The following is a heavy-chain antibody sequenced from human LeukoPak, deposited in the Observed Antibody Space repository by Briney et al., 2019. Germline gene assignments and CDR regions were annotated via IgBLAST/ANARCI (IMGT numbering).Heavy chain of an antibody. D-gene: IGHD3-3*01. J-gene: IGHJ4*02. CDR3: ARGLWGSGYYYADY. V-gene: IGHV3-64*01. CDR2: ISSNGGST. Sequence: GGSLRLSCAASGFTFSSYAMHWVRQAPGKGLEYVSAISSNGGSTYYANSVKGRFTISRDNSKNTLYLQMGSLRAEDMAVYYCARGLWGSGYYYADYWGQGTLVTVSS. CDR1: GFTFSSYA.